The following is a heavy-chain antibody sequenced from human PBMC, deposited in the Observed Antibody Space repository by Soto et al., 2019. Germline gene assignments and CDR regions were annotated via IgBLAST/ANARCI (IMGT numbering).Heavy chain of an antibody. D-gene: IGHD2-21*01. J-gene: IGHJ4*02. Sequence: EVHLVESGGGLVQPGGSLSLSCAASGFTVSSAYMAWVRQAPGKGLEWVSSIYTAGNTYYADSVKGRFTISRDGSENTLYLQMNSLRAEDTAVYYCARCGGSDNYCYFFDYWGRGTLITVSS. CDR2: IYTAGNT. CDR1: GFTVSSAY. CDR3: ARCGGSDNYCYFFDY. V-gene: IGHV3-66*01.